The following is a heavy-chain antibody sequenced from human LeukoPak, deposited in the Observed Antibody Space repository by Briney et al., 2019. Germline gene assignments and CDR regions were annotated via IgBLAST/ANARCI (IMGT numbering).Heavy chain of an antibody. CDR3: DVRDQLLPNSLYYYYYMDV. D-gene: IGHD2-2*01. J-gene: IGHJ6*03. CDR1: GGSISSSSYY. V-gene: IGHV4-39*07. CDR2: IYYSGST. Sequence: SETLSLTCTVSGGSISSSSYYWGWIRQPPGKGLEWIGSIYYSGSTYYNPSLKSRVTISVDTSKNQFSLKLSSVTAADTAVYYCDVRDQLLPNSLYYYYYMDVWGKGTTVTVSS.